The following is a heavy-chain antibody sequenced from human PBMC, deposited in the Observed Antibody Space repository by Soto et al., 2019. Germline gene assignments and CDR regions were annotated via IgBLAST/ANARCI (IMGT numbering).Heavy chain of an antibody. CDR3: ARRGGKYCSSTSCYLGYYYYMDV. CDR2: IYYSGST. CDR1: GGSISSYY. J-gene: IGHJ6*03. D-gene: IGHD2-2*01. Sequence: SETLSLTCTVSGGSISSYYWSWIRQPPGKGLEWIGYIYYSGSTNYNPSLKSRVTISVDTSKNQFSLKLSSVTAADTAVYYCARRGGKYCSSTSCYLGYYYYMDVWGKGTTVTVS. V-gene: IGHV4-59*08.